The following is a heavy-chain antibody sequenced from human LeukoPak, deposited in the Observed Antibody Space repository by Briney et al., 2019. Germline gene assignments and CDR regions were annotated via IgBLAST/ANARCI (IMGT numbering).Heavy chain of an antibody. D-gene: IGHD5-18*01. CDR2: IYYSGST. CDR1: GGSISSYY. J-gene: IGHJ4*02. CDR3: ARSGYSYGYDY. Sequence: LSETLSLTCTVSGGSISSYYWSWIRQPPGKGLEWIGYIYYSGSTNYNPSLKSRVTISVDTSKNQFPLKLSSVTAADTAVYYCARSGYSYGYDYWGQGTLVTVSS. V-gene: IGHV4-59*08.